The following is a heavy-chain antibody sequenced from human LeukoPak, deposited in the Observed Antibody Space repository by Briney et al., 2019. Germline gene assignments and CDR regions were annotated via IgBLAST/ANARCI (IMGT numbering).Heavy chain of an antibody. CDR2: IYYSGST. J-gene: IGHJ4*02. CDR3: ARVRFGGVIGTFDY. CDR1: GGSISSYY. Sequence: SETLSLTYTVSGGSISSYYWSWIRQPPGKGLEWIGYIYYSGSTNYNPSLKSRVTISVDTSKNQFSLKLSSVTAADTAVYYCARVRFGGVIGTFDYWGQGTLVTVSS. D-gene: IGHD3-16*01. V-gene: IGHV4-59*01.